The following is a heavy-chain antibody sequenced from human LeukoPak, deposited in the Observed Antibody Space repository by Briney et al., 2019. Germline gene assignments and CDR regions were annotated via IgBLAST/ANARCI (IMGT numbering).Heavy chain of an antibody. V-gene: IGHV3-30*04. Sequence: GRSLRLSCAASGFTFSSHAMHWVRQVPGKGLDWVALISNDGSNKYYADSGKGRFTISRDNSKSTVYLQMNSLRADDTAVYYCARDHYDSSGYLFDYWGQGTLVSVSS. CDR1: GFTFSSHA. D-gene: IGHD3-22*01. CDR2: ISNDGSNK. CDR3: ARDHYDSSGYLFDY. J-gene: IGHJ4*02.